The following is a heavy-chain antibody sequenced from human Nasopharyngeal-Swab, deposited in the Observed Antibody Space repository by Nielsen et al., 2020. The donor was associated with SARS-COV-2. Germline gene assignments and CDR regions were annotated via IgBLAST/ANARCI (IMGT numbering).Heavy chain of an antibody. CDR3: AKTDSSGYFPFFFDI. J-gene: IGHJ3*02. Sequence: GESLKISCAASGFTFSSYAMSWVRQAPGKGLEWVSAISGSGDSTYYAVSVKGRFTISRDNSKNTLYLQMNSLRAEDTAVYYCAKTDSSGYFPFFFDIWGQGAMVTVSS. CDR1: GFTFSSYA. CDR2: ISGSGDST. D-gene: IGHD3-22*01. V-gene: IGHV3-23*01.